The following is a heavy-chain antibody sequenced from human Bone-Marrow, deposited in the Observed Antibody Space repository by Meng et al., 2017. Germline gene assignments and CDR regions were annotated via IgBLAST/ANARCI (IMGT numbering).Heavy chain of an antibody. Sequence: ASVKVSCKASGYTFTGYYMHWVRQAPGQGLEWMGRINPNSGGTNYAQKFQGRVTMTRDTSISTAYMELSRLRSDDTAVYYCARSVLWFGELFLRNNWFDPWGQGTLVTVSS. CDR1: GYTFTGYY. CDR3: ARSVLWFGELFLRNNWFDP. CDR2: INPNSGGT. V-gene: IGHV1-2*06. D-gene: IGHD3-10*01. J-gene: IGHJ5*02.